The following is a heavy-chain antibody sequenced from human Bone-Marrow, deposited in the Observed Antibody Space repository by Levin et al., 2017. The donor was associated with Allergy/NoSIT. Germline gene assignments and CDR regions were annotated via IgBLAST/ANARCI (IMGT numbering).Heavy chain of an antibody. Sequence: SQTLSLTCSVSGDSISNYYWSWIRQPPGKGLEWLGYISYRGSTNYNPSLRSRVTIALDTSKNQVSLNLTSVTAADTAVYYCARDTIIGPSGGYFDLWGRGTLVAVSS. V-gene: IGHV4-59*01. CDR1: GDSISNYY. CDR2: ISYRGST. J-gene: IGHJ2*01. D-gene: IGHD3/OR15-3a*01. CDR3: ARDTIIGPSGGYFDL.